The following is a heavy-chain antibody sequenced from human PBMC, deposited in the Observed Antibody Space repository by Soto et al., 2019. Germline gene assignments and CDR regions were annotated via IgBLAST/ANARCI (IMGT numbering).Heavy chain of an antibody. D-gene: IGHD3-3*01. V-gene: IGHV4-59*01. CDR2: IYYSGST. Sequence: PSETLSLTCTVSGGSISSYYWSWIRQPPGKGLEWIGYIYYSGSTNYNPSLKSRVTISVDTSKNQFSLKLSSVTAADTAVYYCARDAPHYDFWSGYYSGSFDYWGQGTLVTVSS. CDR3: ARDAPHYDFWSGYYSGSFDY. J-gene: IGHJ4*02. CDR1: GGSISSYY.